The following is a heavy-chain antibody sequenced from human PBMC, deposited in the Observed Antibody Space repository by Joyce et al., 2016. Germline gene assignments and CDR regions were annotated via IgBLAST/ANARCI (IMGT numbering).Heavy chain of an antibody. CDR2: IDATGATA. D-gene: IGHD6-13*01. J-gene: IGHJ4*02. CDR1: GFTFSNYA. V-gene: IGHV3-23*01. Sequence: VQLLESGGGLVQPGGSLRLSCAASGFTFSNYAMSWVRQAPGKGLEWVSSIDATGATAYYAYSGKGRFSISRDNSKNTLHLSMNRLRAEDTAVYYCAKPEALGAAAGRGGIDYWGQGVLVTVSS. CDR3: AKPEALGAAAGRGGIDY.